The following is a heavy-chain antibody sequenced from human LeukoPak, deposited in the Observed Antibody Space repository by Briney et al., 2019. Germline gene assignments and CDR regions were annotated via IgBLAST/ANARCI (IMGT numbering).Heavy chain of an antibody. D-gene: IGHD3-16*02. CDR1: GGSISSYY. Sequence: SETLSLTCTVSGGSISSYYWSWVRQPPGKGLEWIGYIYYSGSTNYNPSLKSRVTISVDTSKNQFSLRLNSVTAADTAMYYCARSHDHLWGNYPDYWGQGTLVTVSS. J-gene: IGHJ4*02. V-gene: IGHV4-59*12. CDR3: ARSHDHLWGNYPDY. CDR2: IYYSGST.